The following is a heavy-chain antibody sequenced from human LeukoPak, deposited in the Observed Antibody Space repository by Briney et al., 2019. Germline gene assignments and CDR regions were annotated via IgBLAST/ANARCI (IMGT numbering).Heavy chain of an antibody. J-gene: IGHJ6*02. CDR3: GLDYYYYNGMDF. V-gene: IGHV1-24*01. CDR1: GYTLTELS. Sequence: GASVKVSCKVSGYTLTELSMHWVRQAPGKGLEWMGGFDPEDGETIYAQKFQGRVTMTEDTSTDTAYMELSSLRSEDTAVYYCGLDYYYYNGMDFWGQGTTVTVSS. CDR2: FDPEDGET.